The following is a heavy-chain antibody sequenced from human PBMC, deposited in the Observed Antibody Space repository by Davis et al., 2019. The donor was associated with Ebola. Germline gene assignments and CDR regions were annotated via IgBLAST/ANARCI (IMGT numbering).Heavy chain of an antibody. D-gene: IGHD3-3*02. CDR2: ISSSSSYT. V-gene: IGHV3-21*05. CDR3: ARHAFLDV. Sequence: PGGSLRLSCSASGFTFSSHWMTWIRQAPGKGLEWISYISSSSSYTDYADSVKGRFTVTRDDSKNSLYLEMNSLRAEDTGVYYCARHAFLDVWGKGTTVTVSS. J-gene: IGHJ6*04. CDR1: GFTFSSHW.